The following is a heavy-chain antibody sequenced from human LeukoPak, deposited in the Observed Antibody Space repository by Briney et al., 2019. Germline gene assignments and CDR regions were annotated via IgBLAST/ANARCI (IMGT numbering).Heavy chain of an antibody. J-gene: IGHJ4*02. CDR1: GGSISSYY. CDR2: IYYSGST. CDR3: ARIAVAGIVDY. D-gene: IGHD6-19*01. Sequence: SETLSLTCTVSGGSISSYYWSWIRQPPGKGLEWIGYIYYSGSTNYNPSLKSRVTISVDTSKNQFSLKLSSATAADTAVYYCARIAVAGIVDYWGQGTLVTVSS. V-gene: IGHV4-59*08.